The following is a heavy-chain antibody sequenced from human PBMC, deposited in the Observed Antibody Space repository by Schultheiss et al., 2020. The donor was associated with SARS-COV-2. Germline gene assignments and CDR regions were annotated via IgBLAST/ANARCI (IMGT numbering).Heavy chain of an antibody. D-gene: IGHD3-3*01. CDR2: ISSSSSYI. CDR3: ARVVSGSIDY. Sequence: GGSLRLSCAASGFTFSSYSIHWVRQAPGKGLEWVSSISSSSSYIYYADSVKGRFTISRDNAKNSLYLQMNSLRAEDTAVYYCARVVSGSIDYWGQGTLVTVSS. J-gene: IGHJ4*02. CDR1: GFTFSSYS. V-gene: IGHV3-21*01.